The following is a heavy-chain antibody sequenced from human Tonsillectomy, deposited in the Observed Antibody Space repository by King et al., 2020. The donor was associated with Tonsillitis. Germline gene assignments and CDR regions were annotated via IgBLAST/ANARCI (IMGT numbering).Heavy chain of an antibody. D-gene: IGHD6-19*01. J-gene: IGHJ4*02. V-gene: IGHV3-23*04. Sequence: VQLVESGGGLVQPGGSLRLSCAASGFTFSSYAMGWVRQAPGKGLEWVSTISGSSYSTYYPDSVKGRFTISRDNSNHTLYLQMHSLRPEDTALYYCAKLPHSSGWPSPFDYWGQGTLVTVSS. CDR3: AKLPHSSGWPSPFDY. CDR2: ISGSSYST. CDR1: GFTFSSYA.